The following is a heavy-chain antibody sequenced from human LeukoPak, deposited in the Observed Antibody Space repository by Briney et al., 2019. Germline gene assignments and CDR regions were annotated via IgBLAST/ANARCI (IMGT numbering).Heavy chain of an antibody. J-gene: IGHJ6*03. V-gene: IGHV3-48*01. D-gene: IGHD1-1*01. Sequence: PGGSLRLSCAASGFTFSTYSMNWVRQAPGKGLEWVSYTSSSSTTIYYADSVKGRFTISRDNAKNSMYLQMNSLRVEDTAVYYCARERSSRGTTGTTLYYYYMDVWGKGTTVTVSS. CDR3: ARERSSRGTTGTTLYYYYMDV. CDR1: GFTFSTYS. CDR2: TSSSSTTI.